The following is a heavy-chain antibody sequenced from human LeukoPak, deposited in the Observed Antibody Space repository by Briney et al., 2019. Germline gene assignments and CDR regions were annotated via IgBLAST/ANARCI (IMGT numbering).Heavy chain of an antibody. J-gene: IGHJ5*02. D-gene: IGHD4-17*01. Sequence: ASVKVSCKASGYTFTGYYMHWVRQAPGQGLEWMGWINPNSGGTNYAQKFQGRVTMTRDTSTSTVYMELSSLRSEDTAVYYCARDLWVEYGDYDNWFDPWGQGTLVTVSS. CDR2: INPNSGGT. V-gene: IGHV1-2*02. CDR3: ARDLWVEYGDYDNWFDP. CDR1: GYTFTGYY.